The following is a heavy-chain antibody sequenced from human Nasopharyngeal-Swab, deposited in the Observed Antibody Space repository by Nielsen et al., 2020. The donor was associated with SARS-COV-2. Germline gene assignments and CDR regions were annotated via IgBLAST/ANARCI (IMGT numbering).Heavy chain of an antibody. D-gene: IGHD3-10*01. CDR2: ISAYSGHT. J-gene: IGHJ4*02. V-gene: IGHV1-18*01. Sequence: WLLQAPGQGLEGIGWISAYSGHTTYAQKLQGRVTLTKVTPTSTAYMDLRDLRSDDTAVYYCARGYGEAFDYWGQGTLVTVSS. CDR3: ARGYGEAFDY.